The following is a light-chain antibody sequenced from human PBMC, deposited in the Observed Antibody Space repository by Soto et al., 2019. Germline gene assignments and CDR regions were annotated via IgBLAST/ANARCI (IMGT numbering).Light chain of an antibody. J-gene: IGKJ3*01. CDR2: EVS. CDR1: QSLVHSNGHTY. V-gene: IGKV2-24*01. Sequence: EIVMTQTPLSSPVALGQPASISCRSSQSLVHSNGHTYLSWLHQRPGQPPRLLIYEVSNRFSGAPDRISGSGAGADFLLRISRVEAEDVGVYYWRQVKQSPTFGPGTKVDIK. CDR3: RQVKQSPT.